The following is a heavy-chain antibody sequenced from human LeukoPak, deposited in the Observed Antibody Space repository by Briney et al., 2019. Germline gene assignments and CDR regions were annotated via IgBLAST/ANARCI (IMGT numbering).Heavy chain of an antibody. CDR2: IYSGDST. V-gene: IGHV3-53*04. J-gene: IGHJ4*02. D-gene: IGHD5-18*01. CDR1: GFTVSSNY. Sequence: GGSLRLSCAASGFTVSSNYMSWVRQAPGKGLEWVSVIYSGDSTYYADSVKGRFTISRHNSKNTLYLQMNSLRAEDTAVYYCAREGKGYSYGESYFDYWGQGTLVTVSS. CDR3: AREGKGYSYGESYFDY.